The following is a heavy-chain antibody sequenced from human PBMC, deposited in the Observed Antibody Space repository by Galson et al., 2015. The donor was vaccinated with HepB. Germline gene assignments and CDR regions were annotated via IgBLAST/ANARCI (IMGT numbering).Heavy chain of an antibody. J-gene: IGHJ4*02. CDR3: ARRNTGGAAAGWKAY. V-gene: IGHV3-23*01. CDR2: ISGSGGST. Sequence: ALRLSCAASGFTFSSYAMSWVRQAPGTGLEWVSAISGSGGSTYYADSVKGRSTISRDNSKNTLYLQMNRLRAEDTAVYFCARRNTGGAAAGWKAYWGQGTLVTVSS. CDR1: GFTFSSYA. D-gene: IGHD6-13*01.